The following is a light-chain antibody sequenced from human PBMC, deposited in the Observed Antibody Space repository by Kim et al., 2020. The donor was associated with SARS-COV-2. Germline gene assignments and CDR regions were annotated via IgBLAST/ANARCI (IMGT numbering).Light chain of an antibody. CDR2: GAS. J-gene: IGKJ1*01. V-gene: IGKV3-15*01. CDR1: QIVGTN. CDR3: QQYVSWM. Sequence: EIVMTQSPGTLSVSPGKRATLSCRASQIVGTNLAWYQQKPGQSPRLLIYGASTRATGVPGRFSGSGSGTEFTLTISSLQSEDFAVYYCQQYVSWMFGQGTKVDIK.